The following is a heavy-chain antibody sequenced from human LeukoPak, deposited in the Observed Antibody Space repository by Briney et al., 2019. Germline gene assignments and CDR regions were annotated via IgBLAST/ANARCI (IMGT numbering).Heavy chain of an antibody. D-gene: IGHD2-8*02. CDR2: IDPGDSFT. V-gene: IGHV5-10-1*01. CDR3: ARDGGGVSSWVSH. Sequence: GESLKISCKGSGYSFSSYWISWVRQMPGKGLEWMGRIDPGDSFTKYRPSLEGRVTISVDKSLSTVYPQWSSLKASDTAIYYCARDGGGVSSWVSHWGQGTLVTVSS. J-gene: IGHJ4*02. CDR1: GYSFSSYW.